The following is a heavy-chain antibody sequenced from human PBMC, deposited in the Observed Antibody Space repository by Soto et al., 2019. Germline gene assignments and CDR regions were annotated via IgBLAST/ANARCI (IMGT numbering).Heavy chain of an antibody. J-gene: IGHJ4*02. V-gene: IGHV4-4*02. Sequence: PSETLSLTCAVSGDSITSNVWWSWIRQSPGKGLEWIGEAYHNGLTNYNPSLKSRVTMSTDTSKNQFSLKLTSVTAADTAMYYCARDDELQGEAERFDYWGQGTLVTVSS. CDR2: AYHNGLT. CDR3: ARDDELQGEAERFDY. D-gene: IGHD3-10*01. CDR1: GDSITSNVW.